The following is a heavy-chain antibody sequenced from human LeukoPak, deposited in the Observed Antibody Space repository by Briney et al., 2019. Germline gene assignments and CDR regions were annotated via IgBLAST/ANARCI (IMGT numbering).Heavy chain of an antibody. CDR2: IKQDGSEK. CDR1: GFTFSSYW. CDR3: AGLGNYDILTGYHENY. D-gene: IGHD3-9*01. V-gene: IGHV3-7*01. J-gene: IGHJ4*02. Sequence: PGGSLRLSCAASGFTFSSYWMSWVRQAPGKGLEWVANIKQDGSEKYYVDSVKGRFTISRDNAKNSLYLQMNSLRAEDTAVYYCAGLGNYDILTGYHENYWGQGTLVTVSS.